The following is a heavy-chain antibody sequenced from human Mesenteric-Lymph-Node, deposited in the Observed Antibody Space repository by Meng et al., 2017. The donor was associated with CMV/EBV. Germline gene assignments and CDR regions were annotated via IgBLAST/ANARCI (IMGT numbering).Heavy chain of an antibody. J-gene: IGHJ6*02. CDR3: ARGGDPRDYYYGMDV. V-gene: IGHV4-38-2*02. CDR2: IYHSGST. D-gene: IGHD7-27*01. Sequence: SETLSLTCSVSGYSISSGYYWGWIRQPPGKGLEWIGSIYHSGSTYYNPSLKSRVTISVDTSKNQFSLKLSSVTAADTAVYYCARGGDPRDYYYGMDVWGQGTTVTVSS. CDR1: GYSISSGYY.